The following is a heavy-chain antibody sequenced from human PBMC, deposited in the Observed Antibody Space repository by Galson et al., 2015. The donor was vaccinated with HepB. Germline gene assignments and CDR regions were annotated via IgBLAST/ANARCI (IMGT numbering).Heavy chain of an antibody. J-gene: IGHJ4*02. CDR1: GFTFDDYA. V-gene: IGHV3-9*01. Sequence: SLRLSCAASGFTFDDYAMHWVRQAPGKGLEWVSGISWNSGSIGYADSVKGRFTTSRDNAKNSLYLQMNSLRAEDTALYYCAKGVYSSSWYFDYWGQGTLVTVSS. CDR2: ISWNSGSI. D-gene: IGHD6-13*01. CDR3: AKGVYSSSWYFDY.